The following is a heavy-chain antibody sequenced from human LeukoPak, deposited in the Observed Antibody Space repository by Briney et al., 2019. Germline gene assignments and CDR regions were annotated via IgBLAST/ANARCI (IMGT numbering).Heavy chain of an antibody. J-gene: IGHJ5*02. CDR3: AILHRYQPYWFDP. V-gene: IGHV4-59*01. CDR1: GDSISTYY. Sequence: SETLTLTCTASGDSISTYYWSWIRQPPGKGLEWIGYIYYSGSTNYNPSLRSRVTILIDTSKNQFSLKLNSVTAADTAVYYCAILHRYQPYWFDPWGQGTLVTVSS. D-gene: IGHD2-2*01. CDR2: IYYSGST.